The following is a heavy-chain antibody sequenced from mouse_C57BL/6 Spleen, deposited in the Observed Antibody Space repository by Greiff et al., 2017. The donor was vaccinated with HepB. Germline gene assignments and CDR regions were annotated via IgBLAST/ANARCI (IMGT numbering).Heavy chain of an antibody. CDR1: GYTFTDYY. CDR2: INPYNGGT. V-gene: IGHV1-19*01. Sequence: VQLQQSGPVLVKPGASVKMSCKASGYTFTDYYMNWVKQSHGKSLEWIGVINPYNGGTSYNQKFKGKATLTVDKSSSTAYMELNSLTSEDSAVYYCARYYYGSSYPWFAYWGQGTLVTVSA. D-gene: IGHD1-1*01. J-gene: IGHJ3*01. CDR3: ARYYYGSSYPWFAY.